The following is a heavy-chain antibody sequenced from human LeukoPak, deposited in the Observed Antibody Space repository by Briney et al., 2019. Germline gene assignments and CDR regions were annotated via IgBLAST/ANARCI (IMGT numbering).Heavy chain of an antibody. J-gene: IGHJ4*02. CDR2: ISYDGNTI. Sequence: GGSLRLSCAASEFTFSNYALHWVRQAPGKGLQWVAVISYDGNTIHYADSVKGRFIISRDTSKNTLYLQMDSLRAEDTAVYYCARSGGLQKFDYWGQGTLVTVSS. CDR3: ARSGGLQKFDY. D-gene: IGHD4-11*01. V-gene: IGHV3-30-3*01. CDR1: EFTFSNYA.